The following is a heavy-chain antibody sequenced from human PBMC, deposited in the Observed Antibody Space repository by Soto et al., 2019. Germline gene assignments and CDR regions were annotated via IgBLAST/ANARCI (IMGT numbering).Heavy chain of an antibody. D-gene: IGHD2-15*01. J-gene: IGHJ4*02. V-gene: IGHV1-69*02. CDR2: IIPILSMA. CDR3: ARGYCSGGSCFYPFDY. Sequence: QVQLVQSGAEVKKPGSSVKVSCKASGGTFSSYTISWVRQAPGQGLEWMGRIIPILSMANYEQKFQGRVTINADKSTSTAYMELSSLRSEDTAVYYCARGYCSGGSCFYPFDYWGQGTLVTVSS. CDR1: GGTFSSYT.